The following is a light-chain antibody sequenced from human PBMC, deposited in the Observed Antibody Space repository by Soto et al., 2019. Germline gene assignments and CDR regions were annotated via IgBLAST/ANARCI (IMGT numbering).Light chain of an antibody. J-gene: IGLJ1*01. CDR1: SSDVGRYNY. V-gene: IGLV2-8*01. CDR3: NSYADSNTYV. CDR2: DVS. Sequence: QSVLIQPPSASGSPGQSVTISCTGTSSDVGRYNYVSWYQHHPGKAPKLIIYDVSQRPSGVPDRFSGSKSGNTASLTVSGLQAEDEADYYCNSYADSNTYVFGTGTKVTVL.